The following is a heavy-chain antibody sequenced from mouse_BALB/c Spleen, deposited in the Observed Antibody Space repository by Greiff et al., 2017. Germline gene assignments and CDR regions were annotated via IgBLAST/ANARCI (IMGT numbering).Heavy chain of an antibody. D-gene: IGHD2-1*01. Sequence: QVTLKESGPGILQPSQTLSLTCSFSGFSLSTSGMSVGWIRQPSGKGLEWLAHIWWNDDKYYNPALKSRLTISKDTSNNQVFHKIASVVTADTATYSCARAYGKPWFAYWGQGTLVTVSA. CDR2: IWWNDDK. CDR1: GFSLSTSGMS. CDR3: ARAYGKPWFAY. V-gene: IGHV8-8*01. J-gene: IGHJ3*01.